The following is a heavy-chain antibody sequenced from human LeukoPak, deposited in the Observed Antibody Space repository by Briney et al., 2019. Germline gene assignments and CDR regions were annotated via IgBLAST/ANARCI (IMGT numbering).Heavy chain of an antibody. D-gene: IGHD3-22*01. J-gene: IGHJ4*02. CDR2: IYTSGST. Sequence: SQTLSLTCTVSGGSISSGSYYWSWIRQPAGKGLEWIGRIYTSGSTNYNPSLKSRVTISVDTSKNQFSLKLSSVTAADTAVYYCARDLAPYYDSSGFDYWGQGTLVTVSS. CDR1: GGSISSGSYY. V-gene: IGHV4-61*02. CDR3: ARDLAPYYDSSGFDY.